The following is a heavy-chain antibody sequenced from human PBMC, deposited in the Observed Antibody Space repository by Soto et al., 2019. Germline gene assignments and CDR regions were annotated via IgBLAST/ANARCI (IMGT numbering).Heavy chain of an antibody. J-gene: IGHJ4*02. CDR2: INPSGGST. V-gene: IGHV1-46*01. Sequence: ASVKVSCKASGYTFTSYYMHWVRQAPGQGLEWMGIINPSGGSTSYAQKFQGRVTMTRDTSTSTVYMELSSLRSEDTAVYYCAREGMAESLYCSSTSCYRPCDYWGQGTLVPVSS. CDR1: GYTFTSYY. D-gene: IGHD2-2*01. CDR3: AREGMAESLYCSSTSCYRPCDY.